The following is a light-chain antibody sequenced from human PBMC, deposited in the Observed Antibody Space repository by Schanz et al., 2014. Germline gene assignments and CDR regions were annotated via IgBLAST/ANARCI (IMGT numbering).Light chain of an antibody. CDR2: DAS. CDR3: KQYDTYPLT. J-gene: IGKJ4*01. Sequence: GDRVTITCRASQSISSWLAWYQQKPGKAPKLLIYDASSLESGAPSRFSGSGSETEFTLTISSLQPDDFAAYYCKQYDTYPLTFGGGTKVEIK. V-gene: IGKV1-5*01. CDR1: QSISSW.